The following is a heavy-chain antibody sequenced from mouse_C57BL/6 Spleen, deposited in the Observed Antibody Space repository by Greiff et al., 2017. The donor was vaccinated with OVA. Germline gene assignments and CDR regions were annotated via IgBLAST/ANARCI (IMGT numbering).Heavy chain of an antibody. CDR3: ARDVWDKGPAWFAY. V-gene: IGHV3-6*01. D-gene: IGHD4-1*01. CDR1: GYSITSGYY. J-gene: IGHJ3*01. CDR2: ISYDGSN. Sequence: DVKLQESGPGLVKPSQSLSLTCSVTGYSITSGYYWNWIRQFPGNKLEWMGYISYDGSNNYNPSLKNRISITRDTSKNQFFLKLNSVTTEDTATYYCARDVWDKGPAWFAYWGQGTLVTVSA.